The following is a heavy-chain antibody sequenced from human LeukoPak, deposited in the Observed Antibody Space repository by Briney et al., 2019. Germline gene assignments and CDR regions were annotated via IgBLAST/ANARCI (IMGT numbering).Heavy chain of an antibody. Sequence: GGSLRLSCATSGFTFSDYYMSWIRQAPGKGLEWLSYISGSGGDIHYADSVEGRFTISRDNAKNSLYLQMNSLRAEDTAMYYCARDIRAVGVTLYFDYWGQGILVTVSS. D-gene: IGHD1-26*01. CDR3: ARDIRAVGVTLYFDY. J-gene: IGHJ4*02. CDR1: GFTFSDYY. CDR2: ISGSGGDI. V-gene: IGHV3-11*01.